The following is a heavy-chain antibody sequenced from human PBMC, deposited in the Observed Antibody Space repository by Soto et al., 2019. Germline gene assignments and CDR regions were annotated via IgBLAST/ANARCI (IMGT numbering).Heavy chain of an antibody. CDR2: IWYDGSNK. CDR3: ARTEYYYDSSGYLDY. CDR1: GFTFSSYG. Sequence: GGSLRLSCAASGFTFSSYGMHWVRQAPGKGLEWVAVIWYDGSNKYYADSVKGRFTISRDNSKNTLYLQMNSLRAEDTAVYYCARTEYYYDSSGYLDYWGQGTLVTVSS. J-gene: IGHJ4*02. D-gene: IGHD3-22*01. V-gene: IGHV3-33*01.